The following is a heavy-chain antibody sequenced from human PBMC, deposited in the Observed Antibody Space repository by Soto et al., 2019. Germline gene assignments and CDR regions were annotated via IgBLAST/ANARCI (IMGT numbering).Heavy chain of an antibody. V-gene: IGHV4-39*07. CDR3: ARVRREYDNSGPVDY. CDR2: IYYGGST. CDR1: GGSISSSSYY. D-gene: IGHD3-22*01. J-gene: IGHJ4*02. Sequence: SETLSLTCTVSGGSISSSSYYWGWIRQPPGKGLEWIGYIYYGGSTYYNPSLQSRVTMSVDRSRNQFSLKLNSVTAADTAVYYCARVRREYDNSGPVDYWGQGTLVTVSS.